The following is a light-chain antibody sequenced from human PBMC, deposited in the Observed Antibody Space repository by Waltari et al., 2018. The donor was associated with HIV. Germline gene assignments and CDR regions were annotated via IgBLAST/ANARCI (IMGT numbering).Light chain of an antibody. J-gene: IGLJ2*01. CDR2: DNN. CDR3: AAWDHGLDGML. Sequence: QSILTQPPSVSAAPGQKVTIPCSGSTSNIGTTYVSWYQQRPGTAPKLRIYDNNKRPSVMADRFAGSKAGTLGTLDISGVQTGDEADYYCAAWDHGLDGMLIGGGTKLTV. V-gene: IGLV1-51*01. CDR1: TSNIGTTY.